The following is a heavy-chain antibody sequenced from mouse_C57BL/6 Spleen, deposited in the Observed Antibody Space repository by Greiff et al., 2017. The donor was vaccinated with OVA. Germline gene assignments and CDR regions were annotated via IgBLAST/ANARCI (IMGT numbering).Heavy chain of an antibody. V-gene: IGHV1-61*01. CDR3: ARGEGYSNFDY. Sequence: QVQLKQPGAELVRPGSSVKLSCKASGYTFTSYWMDWVKQRPGQGLEWIGNIYPSDSETHYNQKFKDKATLTVDKSSSTAYMQLSSLTSEDSAVYYCARGEGYSNFDYWGQGTTLTVSS. CDR2: IYPSDSET. D-gene: IGHD2-5*01. J-gene: IGHJ2*01. CDR1: GYTFTSYW.